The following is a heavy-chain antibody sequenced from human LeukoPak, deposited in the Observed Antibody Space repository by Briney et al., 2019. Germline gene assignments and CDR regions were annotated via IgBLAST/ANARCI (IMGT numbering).Heavy chain of an antibody. CDR1: GFTFSDYY. V-gene: IGHV3-11*06. CDR3: ARGQPNLDY. J-gene: IGHJ4*02. D-gene: IGHD6-13*01. CDR2: ITSSSAYI. Sequence: GGSLRLSCAASGFTFSDYYMSWIRQAPGKGLEWVSSITSSSAYIYYADSVQGRFSISRDDAKNSLYLQMNSLRAEDTARYYCARGQPNLDYWGQGTLVTVSS.